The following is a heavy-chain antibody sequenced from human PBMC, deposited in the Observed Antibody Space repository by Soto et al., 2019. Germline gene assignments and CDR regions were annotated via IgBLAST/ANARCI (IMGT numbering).Heavy chain of an antibody. CDR1: GFTFSSYS. CDR2: ISGNGEII. J-gene: IGHJ4*02. CDR3: ARDVDADFRTDFDY. V-gene: IGHV3-48*04. Sequence: PGGSLRLSCAASGFTFSSYSMNWIRRAPGKGLEWISYISGNGEIIQYAASARGRFTISRDNAENSVYLEMDRLRAEDTALYYCARDVDADFRTDFDYWGRGTLVTVSS. D-gene: IGHD4-17*01.